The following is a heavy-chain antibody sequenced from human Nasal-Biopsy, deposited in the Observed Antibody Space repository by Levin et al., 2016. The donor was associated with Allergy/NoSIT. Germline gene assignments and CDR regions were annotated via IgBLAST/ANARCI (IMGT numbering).Heavy chain of an antibody. V-gene: IGHV3-7*03. CDR3: ARDIVAVGATLYFDY. D-gene: IGHD1-26*01. Sequence: GGSLRLSCADSGFTFSSHWMSWVRQAPGKGLEWLANINQDGSEKTYVDSVKGRFTISRDNAKKSLYLQLNSLRVEDTAVYYCARDIVAVGATLYFDYWGQGTLVTVSS. J-gene: IGHJ4*02. CDR2: INQDGSEK. CDR1: GFTFSSHW.